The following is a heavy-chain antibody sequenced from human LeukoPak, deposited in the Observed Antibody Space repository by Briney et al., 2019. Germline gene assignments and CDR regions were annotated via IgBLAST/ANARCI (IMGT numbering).Heavy chain of an antibody. CDR3: ARDLPEGADDAFDI. V-gene: IGHV4-59*12. CDR1: GGSISSYY. Sequence: PSETLSLTCTVSGGSISSYYWSWIRQPPGKGLEWIGYIYYSGSTNYNPSLKSRVTISVDTSKNQFSLKLSSVTAADTAVYYCARDLPEGADDAFDIWGQGTMVTVSS. CDR2: IYYSGST. D-gene: IGHD3-16*01. J-gene: IGHJ3*02.